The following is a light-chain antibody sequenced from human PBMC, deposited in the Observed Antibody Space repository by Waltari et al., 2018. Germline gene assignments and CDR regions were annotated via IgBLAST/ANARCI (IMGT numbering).Light chain of an antibody. J-gene: IGKJ2*02. Sequence: EIVMTQSPAALSVSPGERATLSGRASQSISNNFAWYQHKPGQPPGLLLSGASTRATGVPARFSGSGSGTEFTLTISSLQSEDSAIYFCQQYNTWPPSTFGQGTKLEIK. CDR2: GAS. CDR3: QQYNTWPPST. CDR1: QSISNN. V-gene: IGKV3-15*01.